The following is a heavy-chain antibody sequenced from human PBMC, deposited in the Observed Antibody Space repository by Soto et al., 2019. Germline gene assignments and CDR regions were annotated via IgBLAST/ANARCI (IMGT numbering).Heavy chain of an antibody. CDR2: IYKSATT. J-gene: IGHJ5*01. CDR1: GDSISNLDYF. Sequence: SETLSLTCSVSGDSISNLDYFWAWIRQPPGQALEYIGYIYKSATTYYNPSFERRAAISVDTSKSQFSLNVTSVTAADTAVYFCARGRYCLTGRCFPNWFDSWGQGALVTV. CDR3: ARGRYCLTGRCFPNWFDS. D-gene: IGHD7-27*01. V-gene: IGHV4-30-4*01.